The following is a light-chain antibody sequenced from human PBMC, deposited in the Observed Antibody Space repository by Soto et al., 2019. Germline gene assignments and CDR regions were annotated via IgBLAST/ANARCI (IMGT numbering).Light chain of an antibody. J-gene: IGLJ1*01. CDR2: DVS. V-gene: IGLV2-14*01. CDR3: SSYTSSSTLYV. Sequence: QSVLTQPASVSGSPGQSITISCTGTSSDVGGYNYVSWYQQHPGEAPKLMIYDVSNRPSGVSNRFSGSKSGNTASLTISGLQAEDEADCYCSSYTSSSTLYVFGTGTKVTVL. CDR1: SSDVGGYNY.